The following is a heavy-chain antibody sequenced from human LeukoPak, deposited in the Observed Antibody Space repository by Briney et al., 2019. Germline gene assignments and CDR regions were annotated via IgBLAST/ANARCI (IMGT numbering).Heavy chain of an antibody. D-gene: IGHD6-13*01. V-gene: IGHV4-59*08. J-gene: IGHJ4*02. CDR2: IYYSGST. Sequence: SETLSLTCTVSGDSIRSYYWSWIRQPPGKELEWIGYIYYSGSTNYNPSLRSRVTISVDTSKNQFSLRLNSVTAADTAVYYCARHGGSSSWGFDYWGQGTLVTVSS. CDR3: ARHGGSSSWGFDY. CDR1: GDSIRSYY.